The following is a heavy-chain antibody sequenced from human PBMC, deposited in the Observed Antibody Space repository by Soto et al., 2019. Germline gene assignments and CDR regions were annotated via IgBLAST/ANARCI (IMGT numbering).Heavy chain of an antibody. V-gene: IGHV4-4*02. CDR2: VYHSGST. Sequence: QVQLQESGPGLVKPSGTLSLTCAVSGGSISTSNWWSWVRQPPGKGLGWIGEVYHSGSTNYNPSFKSRVXTXVAXSKKQFSLKLNSVTAADTAVDYCATTSTSGTRFDYWGQGSLVTVSS. CDR1: GGSISTSNW. J-gene: IGHJ4*02. CDR3: ATTSTSGTRFDY. D-gene: IGHD1-1*01.